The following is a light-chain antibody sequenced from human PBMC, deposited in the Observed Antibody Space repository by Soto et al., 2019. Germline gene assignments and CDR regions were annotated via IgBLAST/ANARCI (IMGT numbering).Light chain of an antibody. CDR2: GNS. V-gene: IGLV1-40*01. CDR3: QSYDSSLSGVV. J-gene: IGLJ2*01. CDR1: SSNIGAGYD. Sequence: QSVLTQPPSVSGAPGQRVTISRTGSSSNIGAGYDVHWYQQLPGTAPKLLISGNSDRPSGVPDRFSASKSGTSASLAITVLQAEDEADYYCQSYDSSLSGVVFGGGTKLTVL.